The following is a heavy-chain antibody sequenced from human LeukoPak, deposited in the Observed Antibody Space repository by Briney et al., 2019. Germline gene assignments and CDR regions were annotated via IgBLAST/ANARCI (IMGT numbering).Heavy chain of an antibody. CDR3: ARERSRDYDSSGYSDY. V-gene: IGHV1-69*04. J-gene: IGHJ4*02. Sequence: EASVKVSCKASGGTFSSYAISWVRQAPGQGLEWMGRIIPILGIANYAQKFQGRVTITADKSTSTAYMELSSLRSEDTAVYYCARERSRDYDSSGYSDYWGQGTLVTVSS. CDR2: IIPILGIA. CDR1: GGTFSSYA. D-gene: IGHD3-22*01.